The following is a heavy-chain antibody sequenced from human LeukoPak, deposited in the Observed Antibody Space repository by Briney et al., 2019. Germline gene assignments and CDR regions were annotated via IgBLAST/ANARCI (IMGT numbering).Heavy chain of an antibody. CDR2: IYYSGST. D-gene: IGHD4-23*01. Sequence: SETLSLTCTVSGGSISSYYWSWIRQPPGKGLEWIGYIYYSGSTNYNPSLKSRVTISVDTSKNQFSLKLSSVTAADTAVYYCARAGESTVVTTFDYWGQGTLVTVSS. J-gene: IGHJ4*02. V-gene: IGHV4-59*08. CDR3: ARAGESTVVTTFDY. CDR1: GGSISSYY.